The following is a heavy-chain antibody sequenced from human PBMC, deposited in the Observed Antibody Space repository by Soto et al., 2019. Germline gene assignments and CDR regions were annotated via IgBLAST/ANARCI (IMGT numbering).Heavy chain of an antibody. V-gene: IGHV3-30*02. CDR2: MSYDGSDT. CDR1: GFIFSNNG. D-gene: IGHD2-8*01. CDR3: AKQTEEYCTNGVCDNSLPY. J-gene: IGHJ4*02. Sequence: GGSLRLSCVGSGFIFSNNGMHWVRQTPGKGLEWVAFMSYDGSDTFYADSVKGRFTISRDNSKNTLFLHMNSLRAEDTAVYYCAKQTEEYCTNGVCDNSLPYWGQGTLVTVSS.